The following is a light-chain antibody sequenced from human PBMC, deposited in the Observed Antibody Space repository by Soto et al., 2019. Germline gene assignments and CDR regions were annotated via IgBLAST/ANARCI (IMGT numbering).Light chain of an antibody. Sequence: DIQMTQSPSSLSASIGDRVTITCRASQTIRSYLNWYQQKPGKAPNLLIYAASSLQSGVPSRFSGSGSGTDFTLPIRSLQPEDFATYYCKQSFTTPRTFGQGTKVDIK. J-gene: IGKJ1*01. CDR3: KQSFTTPRT. CDR2: AAS. V-gene: IGKV1-39*01. CDR1: QTIRSY.